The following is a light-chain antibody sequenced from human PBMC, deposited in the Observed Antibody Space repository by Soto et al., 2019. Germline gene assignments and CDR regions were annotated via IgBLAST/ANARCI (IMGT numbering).Light chain of an antibody. CDR2: AAS. CDR3: QQSYSTPYI. V-gene: IGKV1-39*01. Sequence: DIQMTQSPSSLSASIGDRVTITCRASQSITTNLNWYQQRPGKAPNLLIYAASTLHSGIPSRLRGSGSGRDFTLTISSLQPEDFATYYCQQSYSTPYIFGQRNSLGIK. J-gene: IGKJ2*01. CDR1: QSITTN.